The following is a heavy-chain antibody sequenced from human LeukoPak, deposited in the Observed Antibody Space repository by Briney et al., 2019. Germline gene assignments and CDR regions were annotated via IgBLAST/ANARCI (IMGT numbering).Heavy chain of an antibody. CDR1: GFTFGSYG. V-gene: IGHV3-33*01. J-gene: IGHJ4*02. D-gene: IGHD3-3*01. CDR2: IWYDGSNK. Sequence: PGGSLRLSCAASGFTFGSYGMHWVRQAPGKGLEWVAVIWYDGSNKYYADSVKGRFTISRDNSKNTLYLQMNSLRAEDTAVYYCARDASLNPDFWSGYYPDYWGQGTLVTVSS. CDR3: ARDASLNPDFWSGYYPDY.